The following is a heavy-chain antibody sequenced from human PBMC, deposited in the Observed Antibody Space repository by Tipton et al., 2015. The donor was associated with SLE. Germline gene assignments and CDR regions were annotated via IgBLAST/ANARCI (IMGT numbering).Heavy chain of an antibody. D-gene: IGHD2-21*01. J-gene: IGHJ3*02. V-gene: IGHV4-59*01. CDR1: GDSITSSY. CDR2: IYYTGST. Sequence: TLSLTCTVSGDSITSSYWSWTRQPPGKGLEWIGYIYYTGSTNYSPSLKSRVTISLDTSKNQFSLKLSSVTAADTAVYYCARESREGTVIQGPHVSFDIWGQGTMVTVSS. CDR3: ARESREGTVIQGPHVSFDI.